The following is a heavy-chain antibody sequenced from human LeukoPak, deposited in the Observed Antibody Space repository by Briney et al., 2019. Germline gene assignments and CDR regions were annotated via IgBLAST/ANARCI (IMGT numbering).Heavy chain of an antibody. J-gene: IGHJ4*02. CDR2: ISNDGNNK. CDR3: AKEIYYGSGSYPDY. V-gene: IGHV3-30*18. Sequence: QPGRSLRLSCEASGFTFSSYGIHWVRQAPGKWLERVAAISNDGNNKYYADSVKGRFTISRDNSKNTLYLQMNSLRAEDTAVYYCAKEIYYGSGSYPDYWGQGTLVIVSS. D-gene: IGHD3-10*01. CDR1: GFTFSSYG.